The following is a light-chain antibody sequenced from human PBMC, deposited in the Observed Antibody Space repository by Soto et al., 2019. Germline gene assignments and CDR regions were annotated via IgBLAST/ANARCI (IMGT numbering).Light chain of an antibody. V-gene: IGLV2-23*01. CDR1: SSDVGSYNL. CDR3: CSYAGSSTHAV. CDR2: EGS. J-gene: IGLJ7*01. Sequence: QSALTQPASVSGSPGQSITISCTGTSSDVGSYNLVSWYQQHPGKAPKLMIYEGSKRPSGVSNRFSGSKSGNTASLTISGLQAEDAADYYCCSYAGSSTHAVFGGGTQLTVL.